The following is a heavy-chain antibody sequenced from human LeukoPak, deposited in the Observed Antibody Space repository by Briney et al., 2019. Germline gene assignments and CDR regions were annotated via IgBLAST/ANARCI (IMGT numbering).Heavy chain of an antibody. J-gene: IGHJ3*02. CDR3: ARDRPSLCSYGGVAFDI. CDR1: GYTFTSYG. V-gene: IGHV1-18*01. D-gene: IGHD5-18*01. CDR2: ISAYNGNT. Sequence: GASVKVSCKASGYTFTSYGISWVRQAPGQGLEWMGWISAYNGNTNYAQKLQGRVTMTTDTSTGTAYMELRSLRSDDTAVYYCARDRPSLCSYGGVAFDIWGQGTMVTVSS.